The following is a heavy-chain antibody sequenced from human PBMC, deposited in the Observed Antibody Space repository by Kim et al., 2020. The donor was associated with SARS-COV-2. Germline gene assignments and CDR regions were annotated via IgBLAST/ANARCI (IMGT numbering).Heavy chain of an antibody. J-gene: IGHJ3*02. CDR1: GFIFSSYA. CDR2: IYSDGSNP. CDR3: AKAVSTNNWFADSFDI. D-gene: IGHD1-1*01. Sequence: GGSLRLSCSASGFIFSSYAMSWFRQAPGKGLEWVSLIYSDGSNPHYANSVKGRFTISRDNSRDTLYLQLISLRVEDTALYYCAKAVSTNNWFADSFDIWGHGTPVAVSS. V-gene: IGHV3-23*03.